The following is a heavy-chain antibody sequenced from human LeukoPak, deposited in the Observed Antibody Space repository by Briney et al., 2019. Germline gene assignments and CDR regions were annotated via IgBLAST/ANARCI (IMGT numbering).Heavy chain of an antibody. CDR3: AKGRGAADY. Sequence: PGGSLRLSCAASGFTFSSYGMHWVRQAPGKGLEWVAVISYDGSNKYYADSVKGRFTISRDNSKNTLYLQMNSLRAEDTAVYYCAKGRGAADYWGQGTLVTVSS. CDR1: GFTFSSYG. CDR2: ISYDGSNK. J-gene: IGHJ4*02. V-gene: IGHV3-30*18. D-gene: IGHD3-10*01.